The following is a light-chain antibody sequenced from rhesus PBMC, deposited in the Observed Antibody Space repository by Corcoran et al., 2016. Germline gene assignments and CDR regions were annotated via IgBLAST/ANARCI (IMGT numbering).Light chain of an antibody. Sequence: EIVLTQSPATLSLSPGERATLSCRASQSVSSSLAWYQQKPEKAPRLLIYGASSRATGIPDRFSGSGSGTDFHLTIRILETEDFAVYYCQQYRNWLTFGGGTKVDIK. CDR2: GAS. CDR3: QQYRNWLT. CDR1: QSVSSS. V-gene: IGKV3-42*03. J-gene: IGKJ4*01.